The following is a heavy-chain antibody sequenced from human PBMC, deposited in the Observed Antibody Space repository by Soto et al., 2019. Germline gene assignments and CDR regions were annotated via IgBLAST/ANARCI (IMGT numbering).Heavy chain of an antibody. V-gene: IGHV1-58*02. CDR1: GFTFTSSA. Sequence: QMQLVQSGPEVKKPGTSVKVSCKASGFTFTSSAMQRVRQARGQRLEWIGWIVVGSGNTNYAQKFQERVTITRDMSTSTAYMELSSLRSEDTAVYYCAAGPYCGGDCYSVYNWFDPWGQGTLVTVSS. D-gene: IGHD2-21*02. CDR3: AAGPYCGGDCYSVYNWFDP. J-gene: IGHJ5*02. CDR2: IVVGSGNT.